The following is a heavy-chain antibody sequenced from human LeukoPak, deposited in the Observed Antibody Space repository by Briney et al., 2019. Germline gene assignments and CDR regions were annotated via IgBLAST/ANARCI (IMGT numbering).Heavy chain of an antibody. CDR2: INPNSGGT. J-gene: IGHJ4*02. CDR3: ARGQKYRSGYTVTELGSGYFDY. V-gene: IGHV1-2*02. Sequence: ASVKVSCKASGYTFTGYYMHWVRQAPGQGLEWMGWINPNSGGTNYAQKFQGRVTMTRDTSISTAYMELSRLRSDDTAVYYCARGQKYRSGYTVTELGSGYFDYWGQGTLVTVSS. CDR1: GYTFTGYY. D-gene: IGHD5-18*01.